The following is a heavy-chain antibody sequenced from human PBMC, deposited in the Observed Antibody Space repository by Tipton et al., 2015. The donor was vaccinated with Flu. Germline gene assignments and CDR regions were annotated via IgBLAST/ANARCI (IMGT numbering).Heavy chain of an antibody. CDR2: IGGGATT. CDR3: ARVIPEFVAGLSY. J-gene: IGHJ4*02. Sequence: SLRLSCTASGFTFSRYAMSWVRQAPGKGLEWVSAIGGGATTYFADSVKGRFTISRDNIRNTLSLQMNSLRAEDTAIYYCARVIPEFVAGLSYWGQGALVTVSS. V-gene: IGHV3-23*01. D-gene: IGHD6-19*01. CDR1: GFTFSRYA.